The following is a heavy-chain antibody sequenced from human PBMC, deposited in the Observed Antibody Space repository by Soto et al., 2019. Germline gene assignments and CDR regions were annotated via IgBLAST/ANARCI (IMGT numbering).Heavy chain of an antibody. Sequence: VGSLRLSCAASGFTVSSNYMSWVRQAPGKGLEWVSVIYSGGSTYYADSVKGRFTISRDNSKNTLYLQMNSLRAEDTAVYYCARLYSMATIDYWGQGTLVTVSS. CDR2: IYSGGST. J-gene: IGHJ4*02. V-gene: IGHV3-53*01. CDR3: ARLYSMATIDY. CDR1: GFTVSSNY. D-gene: IGHD2-2*02.